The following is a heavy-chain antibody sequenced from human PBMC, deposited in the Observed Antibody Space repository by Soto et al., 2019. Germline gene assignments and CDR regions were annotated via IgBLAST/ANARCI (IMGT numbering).Heavy chain of an antibody. CDR1: GGSISSGGYY. Sequence: SETLSLTCTVSGGSISSGGYYWSWVRQHPGKGLEWIGYIYYSGSTYYNPSLKSRVTISVDTSKNQFSLKLSSVTAADTAVYYCATSFGVAAAGRFDYGGHGTRVTVTS. CDR3: ATSFGVAAAGRFDY. CDR2: IYYSGST. J-gene: IGHJ4*01. D-gene: IGHD6-13*01. V-gene: IGHV4-31*03.